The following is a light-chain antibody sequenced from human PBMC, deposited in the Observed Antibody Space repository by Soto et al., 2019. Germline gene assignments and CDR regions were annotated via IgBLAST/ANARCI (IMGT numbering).Light chain of an antibody. J-gene: IGLJ2*01. Sequence: QSVLTQPPSASGTPGQRVSISCSGGSSNIGTNTVNWYQHLPGTAPKLLIFSNDERPSGVPDRFSGSKSGTSASLAISGLQSDDEADYYCSSYTRSSTVLFGGGTKVTVL. V-gene: IGLV1-44*01. CDR3: SSYTRSSTVL. CDR2: SND. CDR1: SSNIGTNT.